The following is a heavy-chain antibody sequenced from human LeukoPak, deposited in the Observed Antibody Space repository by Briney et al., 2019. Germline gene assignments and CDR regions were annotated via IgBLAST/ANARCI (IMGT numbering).Heavy chain of an antibody. V-gene: IGHV3-30*18. Sequence: GGSLRLSCAASGFTFSSYAMSWVRQAPGKGLEWVAVISYDGSNKYYADSVKGRFTISRDNSKNTLYLQMNSLRAEDTAVYYCAKDREKGTSCLDCWGQGTLVTVSS. CDR2: ISYDGSNK. J-gene: IGHJ4*02. CDR3: AKDREKGTSCLDC. CDR1: GFTFSSYA. D-gene: IGHD2-2*01.